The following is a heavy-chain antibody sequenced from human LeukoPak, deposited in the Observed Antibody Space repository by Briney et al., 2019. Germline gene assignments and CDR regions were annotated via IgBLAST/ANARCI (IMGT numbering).Heavy chain of an antibody. J-gene: IGHJ3*02. CDR3: ARARDAFDI. CDR2: INHSGST. V-gene: IGHV4-34*01. Sequence: SETLSLTCAVYGGCFSGYYWSWIRQPPGKGLEWIGEINHSGSTNYNPSLKSRVTISVDTSKNQFSLKLSSVTAADTAVYYCARARDAFDIWGQGTMVTVSS. CDR1: GGCFSGYY.